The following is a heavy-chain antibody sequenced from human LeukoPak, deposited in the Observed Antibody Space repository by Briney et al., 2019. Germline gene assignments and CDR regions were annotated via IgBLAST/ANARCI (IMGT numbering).Heavy chain of an antibody. CDR1: GGSVSSGTYY. Sequence: PSETLSLTCTVSGGSVSSGTYYWNWIRQPPGKGLEWIGYIYYSGSTNYNPSLKSRVTISVDTSKNQFSLKLSSVTAADTAVYYCARGVRSSPVVIATRVGFDPWGQGTLVTVSS. J-gene: IGHJ5*02. CDR2: IYYSGST. CDR3: ARGVRSSPVVIATRVGFDP. V-gene: IGHV4-61*01. D-gene: IGHD2-21*01.